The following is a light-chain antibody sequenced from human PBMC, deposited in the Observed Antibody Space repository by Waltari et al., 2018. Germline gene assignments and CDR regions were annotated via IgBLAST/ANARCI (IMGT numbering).Light chain of an antibody. CDR1: ISHLGPND. CDR3: ASWDDSLSVGV. Sequence: QSVLTQPPSASGTPGQRVTIPCSGSISHLGPNDVYWYQQFPGTAPKLLIQRNNQRPSGVPDRFSGSKSGTSASLAISGLRSEDEADYYCASWDDSLSVGVFGGGTKLTVL. CDR2: RNN. J-gene: IGLJ3*02. V-gene: IGLV1-47*01.